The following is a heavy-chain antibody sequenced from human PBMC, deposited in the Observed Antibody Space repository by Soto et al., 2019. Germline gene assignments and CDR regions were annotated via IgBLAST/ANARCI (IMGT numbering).Heavy chain of an antibody. CDR1: GGSISSGGYY. D-gene: IGHD2-2*01. Sequence: QVQLQESGPGLVKPSQTLSLTCTVSGGSISSGGYYWSWIRQHPGKGLEWIGYIYYSGSTYYNPSLKSRVSISVDTCKNQFSLKLSSVTAADTAVYYCARAPVVPAATFDYWGQGTLITVSS. J-gene: IGHJ4*02. CDR3: ARAPVVPAATFDY. V-gene: IGHV4-31*03. CDR2: IYYSGST.